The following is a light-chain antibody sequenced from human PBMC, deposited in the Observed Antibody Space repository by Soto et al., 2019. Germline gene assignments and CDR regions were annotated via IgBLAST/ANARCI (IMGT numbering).Light chain of an antibody. J-gene: IGKJ5*01. CDR2: AAS. CDR3: QHDTRFPIT. V-gene: IGKV1D-12*01. Sequence: DIQMTQSPSSVSASVGDRVTITCRASQGISAWLAWYQQKPGKAPKLLIYAASSLQSGVPSRFSGSGFGTDSTRTISSLQPEDFATYYCQHDTRFPITFGQGTRLEIK. CDR1: QGISAW.